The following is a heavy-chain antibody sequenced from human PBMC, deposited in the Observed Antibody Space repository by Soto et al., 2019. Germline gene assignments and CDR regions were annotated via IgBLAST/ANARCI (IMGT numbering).Heavy chain of an antibody. CDR3: ARVGDGSGSYYRFNWFDP. Sequence: SETLSLTCAVYGGSFSGYYWSWIRQPPGKGLEWIGEINHSGSTNYNPSLKSRVTISVDTSKNQFSLKLSSVTAADTAVYYCARVGDGSGSYYRFNWFDPWGQGTLVTVSS. V-gene: IGHV4-34*01. D-gene: IGHD3-10*01. CDR2: INHSGST. CDR1: GGSFSGYY. J-gene: IGHJ5*02.